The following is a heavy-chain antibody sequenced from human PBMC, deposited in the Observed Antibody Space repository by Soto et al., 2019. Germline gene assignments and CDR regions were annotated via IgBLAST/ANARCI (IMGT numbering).Heavy chain of an antibody. CDR3: ARDSLLSGYYNMHY. CDR2: ISAYNGNT. Sequence: QVQLVQSGAEVKKPGASVKVSCKASGYTFTSYGISWVRQAPGQGLEWMGWISAYNGNTNYAQKLQRTDTMTTDTSTSTAYMELRSLRSDDTAVYYCARDSLLSGYYNMHYWGQGTLVTVSS. V-gene: IGHV1-18*01. CDR1: GYTFTSYG. J-gene: IGHJ4*02. D-gene: IGHD3-22*01.